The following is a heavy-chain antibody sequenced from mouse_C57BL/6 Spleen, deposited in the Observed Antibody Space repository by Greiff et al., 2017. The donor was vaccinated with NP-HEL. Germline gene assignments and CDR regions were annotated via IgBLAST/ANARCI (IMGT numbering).Heavy chain of an antibody. Sequence: QVQLKQPGAELVRPGSSVKLSCKASGYTFTSYWMDWVKQRPGQGLEWIGNIYPSDSETHYNQKFKDKATLTVDKSSSTAYMQLSSLTSEDSAVYYCARGGDGYYLYYYAMDYWGQGTSVTVSS. J-gene: IGHJ4*01. V-gene: IGHV1-61*01. D-gene: IGHD2-3*01. CDR3: ARGGDGYYLYYYAMDY. CDR2: IYPSDSET. CDR1: GYTFTSYW.